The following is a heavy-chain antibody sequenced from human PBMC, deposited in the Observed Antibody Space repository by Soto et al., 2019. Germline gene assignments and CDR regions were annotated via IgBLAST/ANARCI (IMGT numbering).Heavy chain of an antibody. J-gene: IGHJ6*03. Sequence: QVQLVQSGAEVKKPGSSVKVSCKASGGTFSSYTISWVRQAPGQGLEWMGRIIPILGIANYAQKFQGRVRITANKSTNTGYMDLSILGSEDTAMYYCARIKWPSPPAGGYHYMNVWGKGTTVTVPS. CDR1: GGTFSSYT. D-gene: IGHD1-26*01. CDR3: ARIKWPSPPAGGYHYMNV. V-gene: IGHV1-69*02. CDR2: IIPILGIA.